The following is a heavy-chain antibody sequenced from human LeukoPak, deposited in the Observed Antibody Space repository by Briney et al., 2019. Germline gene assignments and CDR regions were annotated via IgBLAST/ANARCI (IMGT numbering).Heavy chain of an antibody. J-gene: IGHJ5*02. Sequence: GSLRLSCAASGFTFSSYSMNWVRQPPGKGLEWIRSIYDSGSTYYNPSLKSRVTISVDTSKNQFSLKLNSVTAADTAVYYCARHYGPWGQGTLVTVSS. D-gene: IGHD3-10*01. CDR1: GFTFSSYSMN. V-gene: IGHV4-39*01. CDR3: ARHYGP. CDR2: IYDSGST.